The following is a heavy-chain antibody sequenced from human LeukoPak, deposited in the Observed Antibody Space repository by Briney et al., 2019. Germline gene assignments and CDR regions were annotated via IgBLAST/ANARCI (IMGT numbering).Heavy chain of an antibody. CDR3: ARLKNREGVAAKGAAFDP. CDR1: GGSISSYY. V-gene: IGHV4-59*08. Sequence: KPSETLSLTCTVSGGSISSYYWSWVRQPPGKGLEWIGYIYYSGSTNYNPSLKSRVTISVDTSKNQFSLKLSSVTAADTAVYYCARLKNREGVAAKGAAFDPWGQGTLVTVSS. J-gene: IGHJ5*02. CDR2: IYYSGST. D-gene: IGHD2-15*01.